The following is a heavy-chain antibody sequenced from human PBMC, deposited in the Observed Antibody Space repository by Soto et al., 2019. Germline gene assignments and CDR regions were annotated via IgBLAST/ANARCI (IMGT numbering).Heavy chain of an antibody. Sequence: ASVKVSCKASGYTFTNYAIHWVRQAPGQRPEWMGWINAGNGNTKYSQNFQGRVTLTRDTSASTAYMELSSLRSEDTAVYYSASCPQNCITTSPCCLFFDYWGQGTLVTVS. CDR3: ASCPQNCITTSPCCLFFDY. CDR1: GYTFTNYA. D-gene: IGHD2-2*01. V-gene: IGHV1-3*01. CDR2: INAGNGNT. J-gene: IGHJ4*02.